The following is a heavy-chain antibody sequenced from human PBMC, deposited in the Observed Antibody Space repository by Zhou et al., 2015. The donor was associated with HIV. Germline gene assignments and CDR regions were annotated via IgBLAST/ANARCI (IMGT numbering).Heavy chain of an antibody. CDR3: VRYRSNYLDY. CDR1: GFLVDMKH. J-gene: IGHJ4*02. V-gene: IGHV3-74*02. Sequence: EEHLVESGGGLIQSGGSLRLSCAATGFLVDMKHMNWVRQAPGKGLEWVSRVDFDGSSTSHADSVRGRFSISRDNAKSTVDLQMNSLRVEDTAVYYCVRYRSNYLDYWGQGTLVTVSS. D-gene: IGHD6-19*01. CDR2: VDFDGSST.